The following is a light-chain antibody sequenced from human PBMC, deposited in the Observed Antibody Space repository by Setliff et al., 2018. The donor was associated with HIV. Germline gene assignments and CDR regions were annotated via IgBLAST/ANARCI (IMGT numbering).Light chain of an antibody. V-gene: IGLV2-23*02. CDR2: DVS. CDR3: CSYAGSINLVV. Sequence: TQPASVFGSPGQSITISCTGTSSDVGGYNYVSWYQHCPGKAPKLIMYDVSKRSSGVSNRFSGSKSGNTAYLTISGLQAEDEADYYCCSYAGSINLVVFGGGTQLTVL. J-gene: IGLJ2*01. CDR1: SSDVGGYNY.